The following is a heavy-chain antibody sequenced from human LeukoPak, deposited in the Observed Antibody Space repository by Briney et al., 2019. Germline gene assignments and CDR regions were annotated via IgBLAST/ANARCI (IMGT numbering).Heavy chain of an antibody. J-gene: IGHJ6*03. CDR3: ARDYIAVAGNHYYYYYYMDV. V-gene: IGHV3-7*01. CDR2: INQDGREK. D-gene: IGHD6-19*01. CDR1: AFTFSMDW. Sequence: GGSLRLSCPASAFTFSMDWISCGRHGPGEELQWVADINQDGREKYYVDSVKGRLSISRDNAKNLLYLKLNSPRAADTAVYYCARDYIAVAGNHYYYYYYMDVWGKGTTVTISS.